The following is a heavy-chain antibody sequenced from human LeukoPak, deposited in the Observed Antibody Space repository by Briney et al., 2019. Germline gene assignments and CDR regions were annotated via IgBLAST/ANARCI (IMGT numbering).Heavy chain of an antibody. CDR2: ISGSGVST. D-gene: IGHD5-12*01. CDR3: AKDHMRDGYNYGYWYFDL. V-gene: IGHV3-23*01. CDR1: GFTFSTYS. Sequence: GGSLRLSCAASGFTFSTYSMNWVRQAPGKGLEWVSAISGSGVSTYSADSVKGRFTISGDNSKNTLYLQMNSLRAEDTAVYYCAKDHMRDGYNYGYWYFDLWGRGTLVTVSS. J-gene: IGHJ2*01.